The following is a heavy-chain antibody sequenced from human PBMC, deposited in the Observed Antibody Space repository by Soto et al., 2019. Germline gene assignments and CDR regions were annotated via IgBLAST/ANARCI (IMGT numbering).Heavy chain of an antibody. Sequence: SVKVSCKASGGTFSSYAISWVRQAPGQGLEWMGGIIPIFGTANYAQKFQGRVTITADESTSTAYMELSSLRSEGTAVYYRARRGIVGATTNYYYYGMDVWGQGTTVTVSS. CDR3: ARRGIVGATTNYYYYGMDV. D-gene: IGHD1-26*01. J-gene: IGHJ6*02. CDR1: GGTFSSYA. V-gene: IGHV1-69*13. CDR2: IIPIFGTA.